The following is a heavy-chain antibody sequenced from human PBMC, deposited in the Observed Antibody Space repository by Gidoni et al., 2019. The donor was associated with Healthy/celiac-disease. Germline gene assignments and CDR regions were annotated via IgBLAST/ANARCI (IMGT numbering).Heavy chain of an antibody. CDR1: GFTFSNAW. CDR3: TTDPGFIVVVTALFDY. CDR2: IKSKTDGGTT. V-gene: IGHV3-15*01. D-gene: IGHD2-21*02. Sequence: EVQLVESGGGLVKPGGSLRLSCAASGFTFSNAWMSWVRQAPGKGLEWVGRIKSKTDGGTTDYAAPVKGRFTISRDDSKNTLYLQMNSLKTEDTAVYYCTTDPGFIVVVTALFDYWGQGTLVTVSS. J-gene: IGHJ4*02.